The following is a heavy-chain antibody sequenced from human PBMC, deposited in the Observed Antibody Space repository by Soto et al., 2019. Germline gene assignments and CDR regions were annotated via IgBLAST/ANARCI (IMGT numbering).Heavy chain of an antibody. Sequence: EESIRISCNVSRYIFSSYWIGCVLQMPGKGPEWMGITHDGDANTIYSPSFEGQVTISTDKSITTDYLQWSSRKASDTAMYYCARRGTYISGWEYWGQGTLVTDS. CDR2: THDGDANT. J-gene: IGHJ4*02. CDR3: ARRGTYISGWEY. CDR1: RYIFSSYW. V-gene: IGHV5-51*01. D-gene: IGHD6-19*01.